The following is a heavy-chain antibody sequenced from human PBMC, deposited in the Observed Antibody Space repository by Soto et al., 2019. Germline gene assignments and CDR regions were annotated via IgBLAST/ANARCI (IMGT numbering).Heavy chain of an antibody. CDR2: INHSGST. CDR3: ARGVGSRGYYDILTGYYTGYYFDY. Sequence: PSVTMSLTCAVYGGYFSGYYWSWIRKTTGKGLEWIGEINHSGSTNYNPSLKSRVTISVDTSKNQFSLKLSSVTAADTAVYYCARGVGSRGYYDILTGYYTGYYFDYWGQGTLVTSPQ. CDR1: GGYFSGYY. D-gene: IGHD3-9*01. V-gene: IGHV4-34*01. J-gene: IGHJ4*02.